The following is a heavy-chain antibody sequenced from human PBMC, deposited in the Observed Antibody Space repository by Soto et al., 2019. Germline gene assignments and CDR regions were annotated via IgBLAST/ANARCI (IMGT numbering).Heavy chain of an antibody. CDR3: VNTVPPQWQVDRY. CDR2: IIPIFGTA. J-gene: IGHJ4*02. CDR1: GGTFSSYA. D-gene: IGHD6-19*01. Sequence: SVKVSCKASGGTFSSYAISWVRQAPGQGLEWMGGIIPIFGTANYAQKFQGRVTITADESTSTAYMELNSLRAEDTAVYYCVNTVPPQWQVDRYWGQGTLVTVSS. V-gene: IGHV1-69*13.